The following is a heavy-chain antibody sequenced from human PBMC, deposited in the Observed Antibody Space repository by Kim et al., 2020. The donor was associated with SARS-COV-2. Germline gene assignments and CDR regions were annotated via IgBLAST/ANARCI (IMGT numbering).Heavy chain of an antibody. CDR3: ATCSGGSCLGLIVMDV. D-gene: IGHD2-15*01. CDR1: GGSISSSSYY. CDR2: IYYIGST. Sequence: SETLSLTCTVSGGSISSSSYYWGWIRQPPGKGLEWIGSIYYIGSTYYNPSLKSRVTISVDTSKNQFSLKLSSVTAADTAVYYCATCSGGSCLGLIVMDVWGQGTTVTVSS. J-gene: IGHJ6*02. V-gene: IGHV4-39*01.